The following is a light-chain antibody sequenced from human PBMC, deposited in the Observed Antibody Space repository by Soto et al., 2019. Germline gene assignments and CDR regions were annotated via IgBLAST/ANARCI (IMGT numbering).Light chain of an antibody. V-gene: IGLV2-14*01. CDR3: SSYRSSTTFV. J-gene: IGLJ1*01. CDR1: SSDVGAYNY. CDR2: EVR. Sequence: QSALTQPASVSGSPGQSITISCTGTSSDVGAYNYVSWYQQYPGKAPKVIIFEVRKRPSGVSNRFSGSKSGDTASLTISGLQAEDEADYYCSSYRSSTTFVFGTGTKATV.